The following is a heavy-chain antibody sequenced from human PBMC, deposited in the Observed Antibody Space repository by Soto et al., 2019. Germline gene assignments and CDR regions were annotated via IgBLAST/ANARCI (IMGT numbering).Heavy chain of an antibody. Sequence: QVQLVQSGAEVKKPGASVKVSCKASGYTFTNYDINWVRQATGQGLEWMGWMNPKSGNTGYAQQFQGRVIMTRGTSISTAYMELSSLRSEDTAVYYCVRVYGELDYWGQGTLVTVSS. CDR2: MNPKSGNT. D-gene: IGHD4-17*01. CDR3: VRVYGELDY. V-gene: IGHV1-8*01. CDR1: GYTFTNYD. J-gene: IGHJ4*02.